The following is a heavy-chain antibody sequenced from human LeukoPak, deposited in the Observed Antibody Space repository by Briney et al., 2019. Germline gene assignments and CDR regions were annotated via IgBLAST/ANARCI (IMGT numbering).Heavy chain of an antibody. D-gene: IGHD5-24*01. J-gene: IGHJ4*02. Sequence: ASVKVSCKASGYTFTDYHMHWVRQAPGQGLEWVRWINPNTGGTNYAQSFQGRVTMTRDTSINTSYMELSSLISDDTALYFCARGGHGHTQNDFWGQGTLVTVSS. CDR2: INPNTGGT. CDR1: GYTFTDYH. V-gene: IGHV1-2*02. CDR3: ARGGHGHTQNDF.